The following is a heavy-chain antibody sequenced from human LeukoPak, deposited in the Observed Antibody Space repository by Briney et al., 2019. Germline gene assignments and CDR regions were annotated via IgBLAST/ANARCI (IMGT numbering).Heavy chain of an antibody. CDR1: GGSISSSSYY. J-gene: IGHJ3*02. V-gene: IGHV4-39*07. Sequence: SETLSLTCTVSGGSISSSSYYWGWIRQPPGKGLEWIGSIYYSGSTYYNPSLKSRVTISVDTSKNQFSLKLSSVTAADTAVYYCARGNSYGSDAFDIWGQGTMVTVSS. D-gene: IGHD5-18*01. CDR3: ARGNSYGSDAFDI. CDR2: IYYSGST.